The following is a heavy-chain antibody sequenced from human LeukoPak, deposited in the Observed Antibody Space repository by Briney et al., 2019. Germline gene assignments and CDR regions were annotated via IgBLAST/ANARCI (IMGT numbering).Heavy chain of an antibody. Sequence: ASVKVSCKASGYTFTDYFIHWVRQAPGQGLVWMGWIDPDSGGTRYAQKFQGRVTMTSDTSISAAYMELSSLGSDDTAVYYCARDGYSGYHYHDWFDPWGQGTLVTVSS. CDR2: IDPDSGGT. J-gene: IGHJ5*02. D-gene: IGHD5-12*01. V-gene: IGHV1-2*02. CDR1: GYTFTDYF. CDR3: ARDGYSGYHYHDWFDP.